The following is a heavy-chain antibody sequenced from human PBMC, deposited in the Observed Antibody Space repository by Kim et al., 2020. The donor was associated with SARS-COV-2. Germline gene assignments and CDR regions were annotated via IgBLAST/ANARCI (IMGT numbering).Heavy chain of an antibody. J-gene: IGHJ3*02. D-gene: IGHD1-26*01. CDR3: ARDSWELLSGAFDI. Sequence: SETLSLTCTVSGGSISSYYWSWIRQPPGKGLEWIGYIYYSGSTNYNPSLKSRVTISVDTSKNQFSLKLSSVTAADTAVYYCARDSWELLSGAFDIWGQGTMVTVSS. V-gene: IGHV4-59*01. CDR2: IYYSGST. CDR1: GGSISSYY.